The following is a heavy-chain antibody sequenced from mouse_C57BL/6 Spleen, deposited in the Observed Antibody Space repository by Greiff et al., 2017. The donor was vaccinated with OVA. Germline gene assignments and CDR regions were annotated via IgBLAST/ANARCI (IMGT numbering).Heavy chain of an antibody. J-gene: IGHJ3*01. V-gene: IGHV1-50*01. Sequence: QVQLQQPGAELVKPGASVKLSCKASGYTFTSYWMQWVKQRPGQGLEWIREIDPSDSYTNYNQKFKGKATLTVDTSSSTAYMQLSSLTSEDSAVYYCARGFDAYWGQGTLVTVSA. CDR3: ARGFDAY. CDR1: GYTFTSYW. CDR2: IDPSDSYT.